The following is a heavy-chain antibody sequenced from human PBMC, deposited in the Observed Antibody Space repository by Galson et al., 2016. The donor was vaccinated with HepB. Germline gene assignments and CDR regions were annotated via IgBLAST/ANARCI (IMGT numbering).Heavy chain of an antibody. D-gene: IGHD3-22*01. Sequence: SLRLSCAVSGFAVGRDYMSWVRQAPGKGLECVSVIYTGGYTYYADYVKGRLTISRDEYKNTLFLEINSLSAVDTAVEYWSSSSRTGAHYDSSGYGPPYYYCYLYVLGKGTTLTVSS. J-gene: IGHJ6*03. CDR1: GFAVGRDY. CDR3: SSSSRTGAHYDSSGYGPPYYYCYLYV. V-gene: IGHV3-53*01. CDR2: IYTGGYT.